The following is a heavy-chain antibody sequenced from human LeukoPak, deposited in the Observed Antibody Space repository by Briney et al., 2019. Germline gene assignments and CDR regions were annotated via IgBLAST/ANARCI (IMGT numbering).Heavy chain of an antibody. CDR3: ARQEVRGVNWFDP. V-gene: IGHV1-46*01. CDR1: GYTFTSYY. CDR2: INPSGGST. J-gene: IGHJ5*02. D-gene: IGHD3-10*01. Sequence: ASVKVSCKASGYTFTSYYMHWVRQAPGQGLEWMGIINPSGGSTSYAQKFQGRVTMTTDTSTSTAYMELRSLRSDDTAVYYCARQEVRGVNWFDPWGQGTLVTVSS.